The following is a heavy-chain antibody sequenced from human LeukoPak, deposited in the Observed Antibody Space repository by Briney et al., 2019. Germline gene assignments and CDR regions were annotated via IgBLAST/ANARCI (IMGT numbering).Heavy chain of an antibody. J-gene: IGHJ4*02. Sequence: PSETLSLTCAVSGYSISSGYYWSWIRQPAGKGLEWIGRIYTSGSTNYNPSLKSRVTMSVDTSKNQFSLKLSSVTAADTAVYYCARLGSSGYGLVYWGQGTLVTVSS. CDR2: IYTSGST. CDR1: GYSISSGYY. V-gene: IGHV4-4*07. D-gene: IGHD3-22*01. CDR3: ARLGSSGYGLVY.